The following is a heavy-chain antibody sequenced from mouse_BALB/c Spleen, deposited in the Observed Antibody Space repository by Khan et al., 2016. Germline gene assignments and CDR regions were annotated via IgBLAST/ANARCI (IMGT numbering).Heavy chain of an antibody. D-gene: IGHD1-1*01. J-gene: IGHJ2*01. CDR3: TPYSCEFCFDS. Sequence: QIQLVQSGPELKRPGETVRISCKASGYTFTDSSMHWVKQAPGKGLKWMGWITTETEEPTYADDFKGRFAFSLDTSASTAYLQIDNLKNEDTATYFCTPYSCEFCFDSWGQGTTLTVSS. V-gene: IGHV9-2-1*01. CDR2: ITTETEEP. CDR1: GYTFTDSS.